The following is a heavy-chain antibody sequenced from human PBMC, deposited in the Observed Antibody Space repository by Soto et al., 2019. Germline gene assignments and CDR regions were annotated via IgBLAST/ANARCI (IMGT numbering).Heavy chain of an antibody. J-gene: IGHJ4*02. Sequence: SETLSLTCTVSGGSISSGGYYWSWIRQHPGKGLEWIGYIYYSGSTYYNPSLKSRVTISVDTSKNQFSLKLSSVAAADTAVYYCARSEVTMVRGVSGLLDYWGQGTLVTVSS. CDR3: ARSEVTMVRGVSGLLDY. CDR1: GGSISSGGYY. V-gene: IGHV4-31*03. CDR2: IYYSGST. D-gene: IGHD3-10*01.